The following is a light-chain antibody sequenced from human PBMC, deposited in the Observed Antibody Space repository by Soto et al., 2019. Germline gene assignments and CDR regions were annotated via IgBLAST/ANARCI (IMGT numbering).Light chain of an antibody. CDR2: GVS. CDR1: KNDIGSSDY. CDR3: SSSTSSNTLV. Sequence: QPVLTQPASVSASPGQSITIPWTGGKNDIGSSDYVSWYQQHPGKAPKLIIYGVSNRPSGTSDRFSGSKSGNTASLTISGLQADDEADYYCSSSTSSNTLVFGGGTKVTVL. V-gene: IGLV2-14*01. J-gene: IGLJ3*02.